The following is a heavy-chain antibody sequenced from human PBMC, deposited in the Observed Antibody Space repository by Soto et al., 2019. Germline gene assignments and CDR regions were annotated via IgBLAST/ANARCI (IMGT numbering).Heavy chain of an antibody. CDR2: ISTYNGNT. D-gene: IGHD1-26*01. CDR1: GYTFTSYG. Sequence: QVQLVQSGAEVEKPGASVTVSCKASGYTFTSYGISWVRQAPGQGLEWMGWISTYNGNTNYAQKFQGRVNMTTDTTTSTAYMELRSLRSDDTAVYYCERVEYSGRKFDYWGQGTLVTVSS. J-gene: IGHJ4*02. V-gene: IGHV1-18*01. CDR3: ERVEYSGRKFDY.